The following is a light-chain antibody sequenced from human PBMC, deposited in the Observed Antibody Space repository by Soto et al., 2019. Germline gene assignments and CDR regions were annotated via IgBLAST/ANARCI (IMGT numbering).Light chain of an antibody. Sequence: AIQLTQSPSSLSASVGDRVTITCRASQGVSSALAWYQQKPGKPPKVLIYDGSSLQSGVPLRFRGSGSGTEFTLTITGLQPEDFGTYYCQHFQRDPFTYGQGTRLAIK. J-gene: IGKJ5*01. CDR1: QGVSSA. CDR2: DGS. CDR3: QHFQRDPFT. V-gene: IGKV1-13*02.